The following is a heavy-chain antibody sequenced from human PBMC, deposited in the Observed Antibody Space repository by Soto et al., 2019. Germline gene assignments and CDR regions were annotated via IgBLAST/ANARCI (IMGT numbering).Heavy chain of an antibody. D-gene: IGHD3-22*01. CDR3: AKDIAPTHYDSSGDPFDV. V-gene: IGHV3-23*01. CDR2: ISGGGVNT. Sequence: EVQLLESGGCLVQPGGSLRLSCVASGFTFSNYAMNWVRQAPGKGLEWISAISGGGVNTYYADSVKGRISVSRDNFKSTLYLHIDSLRAADTAVYYCAKDIAPTHYDSSGDPFDVWGQGTKVTVSS. J-gene: IGHJ3*01. CDR1: GFTFSNYA.